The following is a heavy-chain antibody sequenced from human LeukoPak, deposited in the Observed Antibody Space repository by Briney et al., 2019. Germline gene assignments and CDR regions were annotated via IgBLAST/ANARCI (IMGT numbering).Heavy chain of an antibody. CDR2: IYFSGST. J-gene: IGHJ4*02. Sequence: SETLSLTCTVSGASISNYYWSWIRQPPGKGLEWIGYIYFSGSTNYNPSLKSRVTISVDTSKNQFSLKLSSVTAADTAVYYCARGSSKPDYWGQGTLVTVSS. V-gene: IGHV4-59*01. D-gene: IGHD2-2*01. CDR1: GASISNYY. CDR3: ARGSSKPDY.